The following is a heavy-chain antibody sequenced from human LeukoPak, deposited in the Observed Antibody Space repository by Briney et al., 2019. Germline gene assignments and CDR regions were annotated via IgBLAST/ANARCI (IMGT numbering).Heavy chain of an antibody. CDR3: AREWYYYGSGSSGLDY. V-gene: IGHV3-74*01. Sequence: GGSLRLSCAASGFTFSSYWMHWVRQALGKGLVWVSRINSDGSSTSYADSVKGRFTISRDNAKNTLYLQMNSLRAEDTAVYYCAREWYYYGSGSSGLDYWGQGTLVTVSS. CDR2: INSDGSST. CDR1: GFTFSSYW. J-gene: IGHJ4*02. D-gene: IGHD3-10*01.